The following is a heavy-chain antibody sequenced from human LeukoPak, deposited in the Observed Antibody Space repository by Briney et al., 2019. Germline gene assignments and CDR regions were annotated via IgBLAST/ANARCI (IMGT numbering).Heavy chain of an antibody. J-gene: IGHJ4*02. CDR3: ARLWSTDCSGGTCPHQPNY. V-gene: IGHV4-39*01. CDR2: FYYGGST. CDR1: GGSISSSSYY. D-gene: IGHD2-15*01. Sequence: PSETLSLTCIVSGGSISSSSYYWGWIRQPPGKGLEWIGTFYYGGSTYYNPSLKSRVTISVDTSKSQISLKLSSVTAADTAVYYCARLWSTDCSGGTCPHQPNYWGQGTLVTVSS.